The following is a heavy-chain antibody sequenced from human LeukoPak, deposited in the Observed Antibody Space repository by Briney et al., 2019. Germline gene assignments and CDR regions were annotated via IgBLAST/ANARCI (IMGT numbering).Heavy chain of an antibody. J-gene: IGHJ5*02. Sequence: ASVKVSCKVSGYTLTELSMHWVRQAPGKGLEWMGGFDPEDGETIYAQKFQGRVTMTEDTSTDTAYMELSSLRSDDTAVYYCARTNWSFGSYNWFDPWGQGTLVTVSS. CDR3: ARTNWSFGSYNWFDP. CDR1: GYTLTELS. CDR2: FDPEDGET. V-gene: IGHV1-24*01. D-gene: IGHD1-1*01.